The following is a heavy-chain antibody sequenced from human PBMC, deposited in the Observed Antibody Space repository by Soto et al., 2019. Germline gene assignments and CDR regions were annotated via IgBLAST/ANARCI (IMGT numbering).Heavy chain of an antibody. Sequence: QITLKEYGPTLVKPTQTLTLTCTFSDCLLSTSGAGVGWIRQPPGKALEWLALIYWDADKRSSPSLKRRLTITKDTSKNQGVLTMTNMDPVDTATYYCEHNTDTSRALDSWGQGTLITVSS. CDR1: DCLLSTSGAG. J-gene: IGHJ5*01. D-gene: IGHD5-18*01. V-gene: IGHV2-5*02. CDR3: EHNTDTSRALDS. CDR2: IYWDADK.